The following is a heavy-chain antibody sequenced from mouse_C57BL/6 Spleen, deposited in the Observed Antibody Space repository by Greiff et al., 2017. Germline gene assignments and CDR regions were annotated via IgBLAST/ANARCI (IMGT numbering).Heavy chain of an antibody. CDR1: GYSFTGYY. CDR2: INPSTGGT. CDR3: ARGSYDGNYDYAMDY. D-gene: IGHD2-1*01. V-gene: IGHV1-42*01. Sequence: VQLQQSGPELVKPGASVKISCKASGYSFTGYYMNWVKQSPEKSLEWIGEINPSTGGTTYNQKFKAKATLTVDKSSSTAYMQLKSLTSEDAAVYYCARGSYDGNYDYAMDYWGQGTSVTVAS. J-gene: IGHJ4*01.